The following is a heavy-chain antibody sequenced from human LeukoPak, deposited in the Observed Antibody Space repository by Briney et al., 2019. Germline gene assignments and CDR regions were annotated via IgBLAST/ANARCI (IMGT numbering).Heavy chain of an antibody. CDR3: ATSMIADAFDI. CDR2: IGTAGDT. CDR1: GFTFSSYD. J-gene: IGHJ3*02. Sequence: GGSLRLSCAASGFTFSSYDMHWVRQATGKGLEWVSAIGTAGDTYYPGSVKGRFTISRENAKNSLYLQMNSLRAEDTAVCYCATSMIADAFDIWGQGTMVTVSS. V-gene: IGHV3-13*01. D-gene: IGHD3-22*01.